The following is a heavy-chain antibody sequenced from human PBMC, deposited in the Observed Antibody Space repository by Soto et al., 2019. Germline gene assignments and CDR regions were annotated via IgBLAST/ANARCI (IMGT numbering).Heavy chain of an antibody. J-gene: IGHJ4*02. Sequence: QVQLQQWGAGLLKPSETLSLTCAVYGGSFSGYYWTWIRQPPGTGLEWIGEINHSGSTNSNPSLKSRVTIPVATSKNQFSLKLTSVTAADTVVYYCARDKITGLFDYWGQGALVTVSS. V-gene: IGHV4-34*01. CDR3: ARDKITGLFDY. D-gene: IGHD2-8*02. CDR1: GGSFSGYY. CDR2: INHSGST.